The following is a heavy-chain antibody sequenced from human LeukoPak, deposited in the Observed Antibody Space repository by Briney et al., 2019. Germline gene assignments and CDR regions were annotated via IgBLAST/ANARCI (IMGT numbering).Heavy chain of an antibody. Sequence: GGSLRLSCAASGFTVSSNYMSWVRQAPGKGLEWVSVIYSGGSTYYADSVKGRFTISRDNSKNTLYLQMNSLRAEDTAVYYCAKDPGDNWNFLFDYWGQGTLVTVSS. V-gene: IGHV3-53*05. J-gene: IGHJ4*02. CDR3: AKDPGDNWNFLFDY. D-gene: IGHD1-7*01. CDR1: GFTVSSNY. CDR2: IYSGGST.